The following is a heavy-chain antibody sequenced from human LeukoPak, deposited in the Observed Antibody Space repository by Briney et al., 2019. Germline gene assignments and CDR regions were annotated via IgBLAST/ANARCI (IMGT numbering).Heavy chain of an antibody. Sequence: ASVTVSCKASGYTFTSYYMHWVRQAPGQGLEWMGIINPSGGSTSYAQKFQGRVTMTRDMSTSTVYMELSSLRSEDTAVYYCARASRSGYSRYYFDYWGQGTLVTVSS. CDR3: ARASRSGYSRYYFDY. CDR1: GYTFTSYY. CDR2: INPSGGST. J-gene: IGHJ4*02. D-gene: IGHD3-22*01. V-gene: IGHV1-46*01.